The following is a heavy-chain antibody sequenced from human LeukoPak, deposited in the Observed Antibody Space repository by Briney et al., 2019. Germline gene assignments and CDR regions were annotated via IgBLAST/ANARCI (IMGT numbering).Heavy chain of an antibody. Sequence: GGSLRLSCAASGFTFSSYAMHWVRQAPGKGLEWVAVISYDGSNKYYADSVKGRFTISRDNSKNTLYLQMNSLRAEDTAVYYCAKDRTSYGSGSYSYFDYWGQGTLVTVSS. CDR3: AKDRTSYGSGSYSYFDY. V-gene: IGHV3-30-3*02. CDR1: GFTFSSYA. D-gene: IGHD3-10*01. CDR2: ISYDGSNK. J-gene: IGHJ4*02.